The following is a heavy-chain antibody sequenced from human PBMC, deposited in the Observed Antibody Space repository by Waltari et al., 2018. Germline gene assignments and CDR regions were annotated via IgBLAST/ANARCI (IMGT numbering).Heavy chain of an antibody. D-gene: IGHD3-16*01. J-gene: IGHJ6*02. V-gene: IGHV1-24*01. CDR1: GYTLTELS. CDR2: CDPEDGET. CDR3: ATVKEGSDGYYYDGMDV. Sequence: QVQLVQPGAEVKKPGASVKVSCKVSGYTLTELSMHWVRQAPGKGLEWMGGCDPEDGETIYAQKVQGRVTMTEDTATDTAYMELSSLRAEDTAVYDCATVKEGSDGYYYDGMDVWGRGTTVTVSS.